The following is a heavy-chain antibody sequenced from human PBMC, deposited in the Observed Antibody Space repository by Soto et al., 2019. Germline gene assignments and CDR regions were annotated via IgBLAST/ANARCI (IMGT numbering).Heavy chain of an antibody. CDR2: IYYSGST. J-gene: IGHJ5*02. CDR1: GGSISSSSHY. D-gene: IGHD3-10*01. Sequence: SETLSLTCTVSGGSISSSSHYWGWIRQPPGKGLEWIGSIYYSGSTYYNPSLKSRVTISVDTSKNQFSLKLSPVTAADTAVYYCARQLLWFGELLWIPARWFDPWGQGTLVTVSS. CDR3: ARQLLWFGELLWIPARWFDP. V-gene: IGHV4-39*01.